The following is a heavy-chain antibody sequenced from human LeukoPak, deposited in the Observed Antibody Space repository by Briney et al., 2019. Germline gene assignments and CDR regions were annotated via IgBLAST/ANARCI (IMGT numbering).Heavy chain of an antibody. V-gene: IGHV1-69*13. J-gene: IGHJ6*03. Sequence: SVKVSXKASGGTFSSYAISWVRQAPGQGLEWMGGIIPIFGTANYAQKFQGRDTITADESTSTAYMELSSLRSEDTAVYYCARGFYGGPGYYYYYYMDVWGKGTTVTVSS. CDR1: GGTFSSYA. CDR3: ARGFYGGPGYYYYYYMDV. D-gene: IGHD4-23*01. CDR2: IIPIFGTA.